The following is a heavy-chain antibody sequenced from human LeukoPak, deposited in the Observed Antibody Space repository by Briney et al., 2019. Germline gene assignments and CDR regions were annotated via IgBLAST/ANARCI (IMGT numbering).Heavy chain of an antibody. CDR1: GGSISNYF. D-gene: IGHD5-18*01. V-gene: IGHV4-59*01. CDR2: IYYSGRT. CDR3: ARAGRGYNYGFVPSEVDYYYYYMDV. J-gene: IGHJ6*03. Sequence: SETPSLTCTVSGGSISNYFWTWIRQPPGKGLEWIGYIYYSGRTNHNPSLKSPVTISVDTSKNQFSLKLSSVTAADTAVYYCARAGRGYNYGFVPSEVDYYYYYMDVWGKGTTVTVSS.